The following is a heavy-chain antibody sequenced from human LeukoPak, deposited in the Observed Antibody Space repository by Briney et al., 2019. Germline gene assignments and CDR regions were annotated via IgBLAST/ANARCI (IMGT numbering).Heavy chain of an antibody. Sequence: PGGSLRLSCAASGFAFSSHGMNWVRQAPGKGLEWVSGISPSGDILYYVDSVKGRFTISRDNSKNTLYLQMNSLRAEDTAVYYCAKVVLWFGDLFDYWGQGTLVTVSS. CDR2: ISPSGDIL. CDR1: GFAFSSHG. V-gene: IGHV3-23*01. J-gene: IGHJ4*02. D-gene: IGHD3-10*01. CDR3: AKVVLWFGDLFDY.